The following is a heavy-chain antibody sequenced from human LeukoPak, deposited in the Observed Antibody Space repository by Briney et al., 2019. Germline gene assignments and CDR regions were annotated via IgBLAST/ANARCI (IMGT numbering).Heavy chain of an antibody. CDR2: IHNSGST. D-gene: IGHD1-26*01. Sequence: KTSETLSLTCTVSGGSVRSYYWSWIRQPPGEGLEWIAYIHNSGSTNYNPSLKSRVTISVDTSKNHFSLKPSSVTAADTAVYYCVRDWEGFNFDIWGQGTMVTVSS. CDR3: VRDWEGFNFDI. V-gene: IGHV4-59*02. J-gene: IGHJ3*02. CDR1: GGSVRSYY.